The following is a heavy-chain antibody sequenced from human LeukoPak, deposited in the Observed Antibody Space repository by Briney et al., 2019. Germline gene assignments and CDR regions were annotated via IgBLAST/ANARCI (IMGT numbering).Heavy chain of an antibody. CDR1: GFTVSSSY. CDR3: ARDCDISGWHRWFDP. CDR2: IYSGGST. Sequence: GGSLRLSCAASGFTVSSSYMSWVRQAPGKGLEWVSVIYSGGSTYYADSVKGRFTISRDNSKNTLYLQMNSLRAEDTAVYYCARDCDISGWHRWFDPWGQGTLVTVSS. D-gene: IGHD6-19*01. J-gene: IGHJ5*02. V-gene: IGHV3-66*01.